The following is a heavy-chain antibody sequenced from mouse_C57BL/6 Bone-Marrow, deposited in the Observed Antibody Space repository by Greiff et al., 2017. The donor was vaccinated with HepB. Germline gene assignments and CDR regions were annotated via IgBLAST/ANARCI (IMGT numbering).Heavy chain of an antibody. V-gene: IGHV1-76*01. J-gene: IGHJ4*01. CDR1: GYTFTDYY. CDR2: IYPGSGNT. CDR3: ARGVSPPDY. Sequence: VQLQQSGAELVRPGASVKLSCKASGYTFTDYYINWVKQRPGQGLEWIARIYPGSGNTYYNEKFKGKATLTAEKSSSTAYMQLSSLTSEDSAVYFCARGVSPPDYWGQGTSVTVSS. D-gene: IGHD6-2*01.